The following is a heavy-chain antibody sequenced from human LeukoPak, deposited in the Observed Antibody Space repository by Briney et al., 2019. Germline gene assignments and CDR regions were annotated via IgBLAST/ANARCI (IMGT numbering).Heavy chain of an antibody. Sequence: SETLSLTRTVSGGSVSSYFWSWIRQPPGKGLEWIGYTSYTESTNYNPSLKSRVTISLDTSKNQFSLKLSSVTAADTAVYYCAREEAWVIDNWGRGTLVTVSS. CDR1: GGSVSSYF. J-gene: IGHJ4*02. V-gene: IGHV4-59*02. CDR3: AREEAWVIDN. D-gene: IGHD4-23*01. CDR2: TSYTEST.